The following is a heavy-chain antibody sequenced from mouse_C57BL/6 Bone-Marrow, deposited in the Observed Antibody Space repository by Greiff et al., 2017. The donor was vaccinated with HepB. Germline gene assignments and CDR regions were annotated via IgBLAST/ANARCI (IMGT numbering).Heavy chain of an antibody. D-gene: IGHD1-1*01. Sequence: EVQLVESGGGLVQPKGSLKLSCAASGFTFNTYAMHWVRQAPGKGLEWVARIRSKSSNYATYYADSVKDRFTISRDDSQSMLYLQMNNLKTEYTAMYYCVREGYYYGSSYWYFDVWGTGTTVTVSS. V-gene: IGHV10-3*01. CDR2: IRSKSSNYAT. J-gene: IGHJ1*03. CDR3: VREGYYYGSSYWYFDV. CDR1: GFTFNTYA.